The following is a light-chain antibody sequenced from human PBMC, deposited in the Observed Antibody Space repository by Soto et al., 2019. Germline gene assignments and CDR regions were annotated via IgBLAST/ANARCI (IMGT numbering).Light chain of an antibody. Sequence: EIVVTQSPATLSLSPGERATLSCRASQSVSSYLAWYQQKPGQAPRPLIYDASNMATGIPARFSGSGSRPDVSLLISSLQPVYFAVYYCKRLRNWLTFGGGAKGESK. J-gene: IGKJ4*01. V-gene: IGKV3-11*01. CDR3: KRLRNWLT. CDR1: QSVSSY. CDR2: DAS.